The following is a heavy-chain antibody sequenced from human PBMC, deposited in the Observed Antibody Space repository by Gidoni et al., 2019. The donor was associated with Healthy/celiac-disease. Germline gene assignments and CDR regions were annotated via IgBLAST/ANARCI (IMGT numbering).Heavy chain of an antibody. J-gene: IGHJ3*02. CDR1: GGSFSGYY. Sequence: QLQQWGAGLLKPSETLSLTCAVYGGSFSGYYWSWIRQPPGKGLEWIGEINHSGSTNYNPSLKSRVTISVDTSKNQFSLKLSSVTAADTAVYYCARVAQSGVVVPAANWGGAFDIWGQGTMVTVSS. CDR2: INHSGST. CDR3: ARVAQSGVVVPAANWGGAFDI. D-gene: IGHD2-2*01. V-gene: IGHV4-34*01.